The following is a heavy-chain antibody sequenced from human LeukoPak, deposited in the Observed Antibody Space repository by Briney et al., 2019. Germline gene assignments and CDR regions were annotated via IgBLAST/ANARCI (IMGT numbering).Heavy chain of an antibody. D-gene: IGHD3-16*01. CDR3: VKGKDLYGALDI. CDR2: ISFDGTTK. Sequence: GGSLRLSCAASGAAASGLTFSGYGMHWVRQAPGKGLDWAAIISFDGTTKYYADSVKGRFTISRDNSKNTLFLQMDSLRVEDTAVYYCVKGKDLYGALDIWGQGTMVTVSS. CDR1: GLTFSGYG. J-gene: IGHJ3*02. V-gene: IGHV3-30*18.